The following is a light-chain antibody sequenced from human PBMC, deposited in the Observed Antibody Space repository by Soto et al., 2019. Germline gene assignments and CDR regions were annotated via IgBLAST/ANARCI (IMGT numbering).Light chain of an antibody. CDR2: DVS. CDR3: SSYTSSSSYV. CDR1: SSDVGAYNS. J-gene: IGLJ1*01. Sequence: QPALTQPASVSGSPGQSIAISCTRTSSDVGAYNSVSWYQQYPGKAPKLMIHDVSNRPSGVSDRFSGSKSGNTASLTISGLQAEDEADYYCSSYTSSSSYVFGSGTKVTVL. V-gene: IGLV2-14*01.